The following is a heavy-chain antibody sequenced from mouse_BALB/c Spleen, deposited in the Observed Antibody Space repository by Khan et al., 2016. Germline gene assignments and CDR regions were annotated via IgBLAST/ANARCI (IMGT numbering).Heavy chain of an antibody. CDR3: ASYGGSSYVRGMDY. CDR1: GDSITSGY. Sequence: EVQLQESGPSLVKPSQTLSLTCSVTGDSITSGYWNWIRKFPGNKLEYMGYISYSGGTYNNPSLKSRISITRDTSKNQYYLQLNSVTTEDTGTYYCASYGGSSYVRGMDYWGQGLSVTVSS. J-gene: IGHJ4*01. V-gene: IGHV3-8*02. CDR2: ISYSGGT. D-gene: IGHD1-1*01.